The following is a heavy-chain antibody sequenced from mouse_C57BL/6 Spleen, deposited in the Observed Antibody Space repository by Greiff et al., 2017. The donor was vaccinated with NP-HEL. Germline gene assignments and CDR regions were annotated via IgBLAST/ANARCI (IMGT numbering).Heavy chain of an antibody. J-gene: IGHJ2*01. CDR2: IYPRSGNT. Sequence: VQLQQSGAELARPGASVKLSCKASGYTFTSYGISWVKQRTGQGLEWIGEIYPRSGNTYYNEKFKGKATLTADKSSSTAYMELRSLTSEDSAVYFCASDYGSSYVFDYWGQGTTLTVSS. CDR3: ASDYGSSYVFDY. CDR1: GYTFTSYG. D-gene: IGHD1-1*01. V-gene: IGHV1-81*01.